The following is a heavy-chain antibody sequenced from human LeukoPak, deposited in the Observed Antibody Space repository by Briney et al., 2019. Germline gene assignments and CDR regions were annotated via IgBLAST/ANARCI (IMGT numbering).Heavy chain of an antibody. J-gene: IGHJ4*02. D-gene: IGHD2-15*01. CDR3: VRGFCSGDSCYSYDY. V-gene: IGHV4-4*07. CDR1: GGSISTYY. Sequence: PSETLSLTCTVSGGSISTYYWTWIRQPAGKGLEWIGRIYTSGSTKNNPSLKSRVTMSVDTSKNQFSLHLSSVTAADTAMYYCVRGFCSGDSCYSYDYWGQGTLVTVSS. CDR2: IYTSGST.